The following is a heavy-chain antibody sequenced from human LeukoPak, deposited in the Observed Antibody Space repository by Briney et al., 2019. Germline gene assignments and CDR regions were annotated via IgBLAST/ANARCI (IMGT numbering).Heavy chain of an antibody. CDR2: INPSGGST. J-gene: IGHJ4*02. CDR1: GYTFTSYY. D-gene: IGHD6-19*01. V-gene: IGHV1-46*01. CDR3: ARLAVAGTIDY. Sequence: ASVKVSCKASGYTFTSYYMHWVRQAPGQGLEWMGIINPSGGSTSYAQKFQGRVTITRDMSTSTVYMELSSLRSEDTAVYYCARLAVAGTIDYWGQGTLVTVSS.